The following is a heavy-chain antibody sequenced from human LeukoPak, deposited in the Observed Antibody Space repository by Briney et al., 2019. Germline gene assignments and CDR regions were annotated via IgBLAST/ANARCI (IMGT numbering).Heavy chain of an antibody. CDR2: ISYDGSNK. J-gene: IGHJ4*02. D-gene: IGHD6-13*01. Sequence: GGSLRLSCAASGFTFSSYWMSWVRQAPGKGLEWVAVISYDGSNKYYADSVKGRFTISRDNSKNTLYLQMNSLRAEDTAVYYCAKAGIAAAGTQDYWGQGTLVTVSS. V-gene: IGHV3-30*18. CDR1: GFTFSSYW. CDR3: AKAGIAAAGTQDY.